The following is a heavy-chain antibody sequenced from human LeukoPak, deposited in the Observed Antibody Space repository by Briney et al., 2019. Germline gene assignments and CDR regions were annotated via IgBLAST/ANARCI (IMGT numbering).Heavy chain of an antibody. J-gene: IGHJ6*03. CDR3: AKRAYGDYGYYYYMDV. CDR2: MNPNSGNT. V-gene: IGHV1-8*01. Sequence: ASVKVSCTASGYTFTIYDINWVRQAPGQGLEWMGWMNPNSGNTGYAQKFQGRVTMTRNTSISTAYMELSSLRSEDTAVYYCAKRAYGDYGYYYYMDVWGKGTTVSVSS. D-gene: IGHD4-17*01. CDR1: GYTFTIYD.